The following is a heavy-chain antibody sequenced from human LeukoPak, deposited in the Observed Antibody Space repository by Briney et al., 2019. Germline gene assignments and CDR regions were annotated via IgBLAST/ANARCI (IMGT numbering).Heavy chain of an antibody. V-gene: IGHV3-49*03. CDR3: TRDSGDSSGWYPSDFDY. D-gene: IGHD6-19*01. CDR2: IRSKAYGGTT. J-gene: IGHJ4*02. CDR1: GFTFGDYA. Sequence: GSLRLSCTASGFTFGDYAISWFRQGPGKGLEWVGFIRSKAYGGTTEYAASVKGRFTISRDDSKSIAYLQMNSLKTEDTAVYYCTRDSGDSSGWYPSDFDYWGQGTLVTVSS.